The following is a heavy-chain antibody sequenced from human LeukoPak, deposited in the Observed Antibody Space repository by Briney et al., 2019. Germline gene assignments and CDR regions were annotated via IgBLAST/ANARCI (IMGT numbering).Heavy chain of an antibody. CDR2: IHCDGSGT. V-gene: IGHV3-74*03. Sequence: GRSLRLFCAASGFTFRSYWMHWVRQAPGKGLVWVSGIHCDGSGTKYADSVRGRFTISRDNTKSTLYLQMNSLRAEDTAVYYCARALLPLGAAGDSWFDPWGQGTLVTVSS. D-gene: IGHD6-13*01. CDR1: GFTFRSYW. J-gene: IGHJ5*02. CDR3: ARALLPLGAAGDSWFDP.